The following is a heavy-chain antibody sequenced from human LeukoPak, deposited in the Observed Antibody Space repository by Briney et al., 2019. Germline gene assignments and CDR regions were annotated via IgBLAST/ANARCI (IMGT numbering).Heavy chain of an antibody. Sequence: SETLSLTCTVSGDSINSGDYYWSWIRQPAGKGLEWIGRIPSSGSTNYNPSLKSRVTISVDTSKNQFSLKLSSVTAADTAVYFCARGPYSYDSSGAFDIWGQGTMVTVSS. CDR1: GDSINSGDYY. D-gene: IGHD3-22*01. V-gene: IGHV4-61*02. J-gene: IGHJ3*02. CDR2: IPSSGST. CDR3: ARGPYSYDSSGAFDI.